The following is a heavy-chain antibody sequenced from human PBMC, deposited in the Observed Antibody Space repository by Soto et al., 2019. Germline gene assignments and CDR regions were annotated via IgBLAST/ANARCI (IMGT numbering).Heavy chain of an antibody. CDR3: ARHCSSTSCYEAGFDP. CDR1: GYSFTSYW. J-gene: IGHJ5*02. V-gene: IGHV5-10-1*03. D-gene: IGHD2-2*01. CDR2: IDPSDSYT. Sequence: EVQLVQSGAEVKKPGESLRISCKGSGYSFTSYWISWVRQMPGKGLEWMGRIDPSDSYTNYSPSFQGHVTISADKSISTAYLQWSSLKASDTATYYCARHCSSTSCYEAGFDPWGQGTLVTVSS.